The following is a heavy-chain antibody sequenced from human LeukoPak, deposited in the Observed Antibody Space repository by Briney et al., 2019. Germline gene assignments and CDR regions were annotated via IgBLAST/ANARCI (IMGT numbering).Heavy chain of an antibody. V-gene: IGHV3-48*04. CDR3: ARDQRDTAMVSPFDY. CDR1: GFTFSSYS. Sequence: GGSLRLSCAASGFTFSSYSMNWVRQAPGKGLEWVSYISSSSSTIYYADSVKGRFTISRDNAKNSLYLQMNSLRAEDTAVYYCARDQRDTAMVSPFDYWGQGTLVTVSS. J-gene: IGHJ4*02. D-gene: IGHD5-18*01. CDR2: ISSSSSTI.